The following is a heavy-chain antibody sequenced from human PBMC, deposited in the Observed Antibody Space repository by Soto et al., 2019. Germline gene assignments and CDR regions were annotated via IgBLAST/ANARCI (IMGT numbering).Heavy chain of an antibody. CDR1: GGSISGYY. J-gene: IGHJ5*02. V-gene: IGHV4-59*01. CDR2: IYYSGST. D-gene: IGHD3-10*01. Sequence: PSETLSLTCTVSGGSISGYYGSWIRQPPGKGLEWIGYIYYSGSTNYNPSLKSRVTISVDTSKNQFSLKLSSVTAADTAVYYCARLESYYGSGSYYNGGYNWFDPRGQGTLVTVSS. CDR3: ARLESYYGSGSYYNGGYNWFDP.